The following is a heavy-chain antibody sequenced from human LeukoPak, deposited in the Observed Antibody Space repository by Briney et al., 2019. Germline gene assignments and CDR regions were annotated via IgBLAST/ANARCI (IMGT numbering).Heavy chain of an antibody. J-gene: IGHJ3*02. CDR1: GGSISSSNW. CDR3: ASGIPGRVTIFGI. CDR2: MSYSGSS. D-gene: IGHD1-1*01. Sequence: PSGTLSLTCAVSGGSISSSNWWSWVRQPPGKGLEYIGSMSYSGSSYHNPSLKSRVSISVDSSKNQFSLKLTSVTAADASVYYCASGIPGRVTIFGIWGQGTMVTVSS. V-gene: IGHV4-4*02.